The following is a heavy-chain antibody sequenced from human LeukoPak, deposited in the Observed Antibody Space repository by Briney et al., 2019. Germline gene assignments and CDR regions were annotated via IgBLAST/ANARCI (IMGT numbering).Heavy chain of an antibody. D-gene: IGHD2-21*01. V-gene: IGHV1-2*02. J-gene: IGHJ6*03. CDR3: ARVSILYYYYMDV. Sequence: GASVKVSCKASGYTFTGYYMHWVRQAPGQGLEWMGWINPNSGGTDYAQKFQGRVTMTRDTSISTAYMELSRLRSDDTAVYYCARVSILYYYYMDVWGKGTTATVSS. CDR1: GYTFTGYY. CDR2: INPNSGGT.